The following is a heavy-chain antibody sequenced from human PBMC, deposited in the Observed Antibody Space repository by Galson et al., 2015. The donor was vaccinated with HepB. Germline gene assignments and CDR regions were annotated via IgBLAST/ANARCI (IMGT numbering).Heavy chain of an antibody. CDR3: ARDEYSSSWYPPFDY. D-gene: IGHD6-13*01. CDR1: GFTFSDYY. J-gene: IGHJ4*02. V-gene: IGHV3-11*06. CDR2: ISSSSSYT. Sequence: SLRLSCAASGFTFSDYYMSWIRQAPGKGLEWVSYISSSSSYTNYADSVKGRFTISRDNAKNSLYLQMNSLRAEDTAVYYCARDEYSSSWYPPFDYWGQGTLVTVSS.